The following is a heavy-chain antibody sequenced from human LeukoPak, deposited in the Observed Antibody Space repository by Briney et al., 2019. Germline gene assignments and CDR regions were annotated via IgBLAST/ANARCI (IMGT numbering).Heavy chain of an antibody. D-gene: IGHD2-21*02. Sequence: GESLKISCKGSGYSFTSYWIGWVRQMPGKGLEWMGIIYPGDSDTRYSPSFQGQVTISADKSISTAYLQWSSLKASDTAMYYCARQEVELVTAMFPVYYGMDVWGQGTTVTVSS. CDR1: GYSFTSYW. CDR3: ARQEVELVTAMFPVYYGMDV. V-gene: IGHV5-51*01. CDR2: IYPGDSDT. J-gene: IGHJ6*02.